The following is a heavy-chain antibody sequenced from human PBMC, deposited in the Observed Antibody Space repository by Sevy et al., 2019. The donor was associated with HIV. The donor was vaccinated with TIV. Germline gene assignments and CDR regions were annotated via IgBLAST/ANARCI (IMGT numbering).Heavy chain of an antibody. CDR1: GFTFSSYW. Sequence: GGSLRLSCAASGFTFSSYWMHWVRQAPGKGPEWVSGVNSDGSSTNYAESVKGRFTMSRNSAKNTLYLQMNSLRAEDTAVYFCVGANTWQDYWGQGTLVTVSS. CDR3: VGANTWQDY. V-gene: IGHV3-74*01. D-gene: IGHD4-17*01. J-gene: IGHJ4*02. CDR2: VNSDGSST.